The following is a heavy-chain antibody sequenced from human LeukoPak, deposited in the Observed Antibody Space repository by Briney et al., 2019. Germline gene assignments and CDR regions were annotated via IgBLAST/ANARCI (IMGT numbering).Heavy chain of an antibody. CDR1: GGSISSGGYY. CDR3: ARDGEYYDSSGYGFFDY. CDR2: IYHSGST. J-gene: IGHJ4*02. V-gene: IGHV4-30-2*01. D-gene: IGHD3-22*01. Sequence: SETLSLTCTVSGGSISSGGYYWSWIRQPPGKGLEWIGYIYHSGSTYYNPSLKSRVTISVDRSKNQFSLKLSSVTAADTAVYYCARDGEYYDSSGYGFFDYWGQGTLVTVSS.